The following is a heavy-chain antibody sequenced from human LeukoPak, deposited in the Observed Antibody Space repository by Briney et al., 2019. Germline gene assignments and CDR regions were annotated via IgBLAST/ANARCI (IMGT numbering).Heavy chain of an antibody. CDR2: INPNSGGT. J-gene: IGHJ4*02. CDR3: ARGIYGDYASDY. D-gene: IGHD4-17*01. Sequence: ASVKVSCKASGYTFTGYYMHWVRQAPGQGLEWMGRINPNSGGTNYAQKFQGRVTMTRDTSISTAYMELSRLRSDDTAVYYCARGIYGDYASDYWGQATLVTVSS. V-gene: IGHV1-2*06. CDR1: GYTFTGYY.